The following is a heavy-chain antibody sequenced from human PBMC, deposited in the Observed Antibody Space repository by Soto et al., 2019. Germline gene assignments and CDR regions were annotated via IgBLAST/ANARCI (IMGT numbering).Heavy chain of an antibody. J-gene: IGHJ5*02. V-gene: IGHV3-30-3*01. CDR3: ARERMTTVTNWFDP. CDR2: TSYDGSNK. Sequence: QLQLVESGGGVVQPGRSLRLSCAASGFTFSSYAMHWVRQAPGKGPEWVAVTSYDGSNKYYADSVKGRFTISRDNSKNTLYLQVNSLRAEDTAVYYCARERMTTVTNWFDPWGQGTLVTVAS. CDR1: GFTFSSYA. D-gene: IGHD4-17*01.